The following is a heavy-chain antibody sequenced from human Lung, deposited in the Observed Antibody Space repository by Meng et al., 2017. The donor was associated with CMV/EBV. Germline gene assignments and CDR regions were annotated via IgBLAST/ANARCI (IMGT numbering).Heavy chain of an antibody. CDR1: GGSFSHNY. V-gene: IGHV4-34*01. CDR3: AREAAGDYDSSGPVDY. CDR2: VNHRGSS. D-gene: IGHD3-22*01. Sequence: SETXSLXCAVSGGSFSHNYWSWIRQPPGKGLEWIGEVNHRGSSNYNPSLMSRVTISVDTSKKQCSLKMSSVTAADTAVYYCAREAAGDYDSSGPVDYWGQGXLVTVSS. J-gene: IGHJ4*02.